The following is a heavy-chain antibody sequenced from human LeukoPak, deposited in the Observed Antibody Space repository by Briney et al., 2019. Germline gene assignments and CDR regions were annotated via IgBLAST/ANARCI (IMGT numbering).Heavy chain of an antibody. CDR2: IYSTGTT. CDR1: GFAVSSSY. J-gene: IGHJ5*01. Sequence: PGGSLRLSCPVSGFAVSSSYMIWIRQAPGKGLECVSFIYSTGTTKYADSVKGRFTISRHNSENRLYLDMNSLTEEDTAVYYCARALVGANSWFDSWGQGTLVTVSS. V-gene: IGHV3-53*04. CDR3: ARALVGANSWFDS. D-gene: IGHD1-26*01.